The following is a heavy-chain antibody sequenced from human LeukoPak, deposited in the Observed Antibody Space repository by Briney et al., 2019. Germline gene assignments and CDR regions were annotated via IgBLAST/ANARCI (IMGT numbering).Heavy chain of an antibody. CDR1: GFTVSRNY. CDR3: AKIMGSRHC. V-gene: IGHV3-53*01. CDR2: IYTGDST. Sequence: GGSLRLSCAASGFTVSRNYMSWLRQAPGKGLEWVSFIYTGDSTYYADSVKGRFTISRDNSKNTLYLQMNSLRAEDTAVYYCAKIMGSRHCWGQGTLVTVSS. J-gene: IGHJ4*02. D-gene: IGHD3-10*01.